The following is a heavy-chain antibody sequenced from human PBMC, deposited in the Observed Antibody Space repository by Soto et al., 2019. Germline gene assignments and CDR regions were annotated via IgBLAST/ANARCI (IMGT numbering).Heavy chain of an antibody. CDR3: AREVDDSGSYYNPFDY. Sequence: EVQLVESGGGLVKPGGSLRLSCAASGFMFSSYPMNWVRQAPGRGLEWVSSSTHSGRYIYYADSVKGRFTISRDNAKNSLFLQMNSLKAEDTALYYCAREVDDSGSYYNPFDYWGQGTLVTVSS. CDR1: GFMFSSYP. D-gene: IGHD3-10*01. CDR2: STHSGRYI. J-gene: IGHJ4*02. V-gene: IGHV3-21*01.